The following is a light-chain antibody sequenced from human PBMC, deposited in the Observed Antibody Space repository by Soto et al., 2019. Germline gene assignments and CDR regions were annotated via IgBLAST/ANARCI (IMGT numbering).Light chain of an antibody. V-gene: IGKV3D-15*01. CDR3: QHYNPYSGP. Sequence: EIVLTQSPATLSVSPGERATLSCRASQSIYSNVAWYQQRPGQAPRLLIYRASTRAPGIPARFSGSGSATEFTLTITSLQPDEFATDYCQHYNPYSGPFGQGTKVDIK. CDR1: QSIYSN. CDR2: RAS. J-gene: IGKJ1*01.